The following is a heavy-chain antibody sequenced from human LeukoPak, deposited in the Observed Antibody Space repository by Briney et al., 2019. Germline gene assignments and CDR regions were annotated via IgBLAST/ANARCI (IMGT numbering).Heavy chain of an antibody. V-gene: IGHV4-30-2*01. J-gene: IGHJ4*02. CDR2: IYHSGST. D-gene: IGHD3-3*01. Sequence: PSETLSLTCTVSGGSISSGGYYWSWIRQPPGKGLEWIGYIYHSGSTYYNPSLKSRVTISVDRSKDQFSLKLSSVTAADTAVYYCARALPNYDFWSGARRYFDYWGQGALVTVSS. CDR3: ARALPNYDFWSGARRYFDY. CDR1: GGSISSGGYY.